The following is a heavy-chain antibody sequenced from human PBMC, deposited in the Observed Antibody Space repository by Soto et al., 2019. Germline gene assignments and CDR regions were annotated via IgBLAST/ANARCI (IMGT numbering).Heavy chain of an antibody. J-gene: IGHJ4*02. CDR3: ARAPVGLDTISYFDY. V-gene: IGHV4-30-4*01. CDR1: GGSVSSVGFH. D-gene: IGHD3-3*01. Sequence: PSETLSLTCTVSGGSVSSVGFHWAWLRRPPGKGLEWIGYIYNGGSTYYRPSLESRTHMSLDATRNHYSLRLTSVTAADTAVYFCARAPVGLDTISYFDYWGQGKLVTVSS. CDR2: IYNGGST.